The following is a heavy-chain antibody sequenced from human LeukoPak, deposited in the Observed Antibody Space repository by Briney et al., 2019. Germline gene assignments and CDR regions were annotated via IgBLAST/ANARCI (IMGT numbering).Heavy chain of an antibody. J-gene: IGHJ4*02. Sequence: GGSLRLSCAASGFTFSSFGMHWVRQAPGKGLEWVAFIQYDAGNRQYADSVKGRFTISKDNSKTTLYMQMNSLTAEDTAVYYCAKSFTGSYLDYFDYWGQGTLVTVSS. D-gene: IGHD1-26*01. CDR3: AKSFTGSYLDYFDY. CDR2: IQYDAGNR. CDR1: GFTFSSFG. V-gene: IGHV3-30*02.